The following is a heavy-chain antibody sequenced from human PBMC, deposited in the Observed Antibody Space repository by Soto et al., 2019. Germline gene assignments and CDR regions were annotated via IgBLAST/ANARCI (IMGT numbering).Heavy chain of an antibody. V-gene: IGHV4-59*08. J-gene: IGHJ6*03. CDR1: DGSISSHY. CDR2: IYYSGST. CDR3: ARLGSSSPYYYYYMDV. Sequence: PPETLSLTCTVSDGSISSHYWSWIRQPPGKGLEWIGYIYYSGSTNYNPSLKSRVTISVDTSKNQFSLKLSSVTAADTAVYYCARLGSSSPYYYYYMDVRGKGTTVTVSS. D-gene: IGHD6-6*01.